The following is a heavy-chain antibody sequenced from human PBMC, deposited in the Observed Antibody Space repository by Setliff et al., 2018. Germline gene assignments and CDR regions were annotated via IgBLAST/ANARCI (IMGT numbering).Heavy chain of an antibody. CDR1: GYTFTNYY. D-gene: IGHD3-9*01. J-gene: IGHJ3*02. CDR2: INPSGGRL. V-gene: IGHV1-46*01. Sequence: ASVKVSCKASGYTFTNYYIHWVRQTPGQGLEWMGIINPSGGRLSYAEKFQDRVTMTRDTSTNTVYMDLSSLRDDDTAVYYCAREVFTGENSGCDIWGQGTVVTVSS. CDR3: AREVFTGENSGCDI.